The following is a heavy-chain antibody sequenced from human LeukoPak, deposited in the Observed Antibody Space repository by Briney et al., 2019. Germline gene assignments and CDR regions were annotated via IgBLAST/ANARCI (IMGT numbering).Heavy chain of an antibody. CDR1: GFTFSNAW. CDR3: AREQLWLLTDY. CDR2: IKSKTDGGTT. J-gene: IGHJ4*02. V-gene: IGHV3-15*01. D-gene: IGHD5-18*01. Sequence: GGSLRLSCAASGFTFSNAWMSWVRQAPGKGLEWVGRIKSKTDGGTTDYAAPVKGRFTISRDDSKNTLYLQMNSLRAEDTAVYYCAREQLWLLTDYWGQGTLVTVSS.